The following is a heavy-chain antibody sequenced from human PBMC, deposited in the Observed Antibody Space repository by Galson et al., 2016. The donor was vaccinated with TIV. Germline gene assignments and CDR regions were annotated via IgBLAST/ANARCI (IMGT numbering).Heavy chain of an antibody. Sequence: SVEVSCKASGYPFTNYDINWVRQTAGQGLEWLGWMHPDSGHTGYAQKFQGRVSMTRDTSISTAYMELRSLISEDTAVYYCARNVAQTGDFDDWGQGTLVTVSS. J-gene: IGHJ4*02. CDR2: MHPDSGHT. CDR3: ARNVAQTGDFDD. CDR1: GYPFTNYD. V-gene: IGHV1-8*01. D-gene: IGHD7-27*01.